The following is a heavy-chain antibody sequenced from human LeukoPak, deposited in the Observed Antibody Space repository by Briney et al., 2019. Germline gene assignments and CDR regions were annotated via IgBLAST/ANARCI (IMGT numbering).Heavy chain of an antibody. CDR3: AKVIFACSSASCSNYYYYGVDV. CDR2: ISFDGSNK. CDR1: GFIFSHYG. V-gene: IGHV3-30*18. Sequence: GGSLRLSCAASGFIFSHYGMHWVRQAPGKGLEWVAVISFDGSNKYYADSVKGRFAISSDNSKNTLYLQMNSLRAEDTAVYYCAKVIFACSSASCSNYYYYGVDVWGQGTTVTVSS. D-gene: IGHD2-2*01. J-gene: IGHJ6*02.